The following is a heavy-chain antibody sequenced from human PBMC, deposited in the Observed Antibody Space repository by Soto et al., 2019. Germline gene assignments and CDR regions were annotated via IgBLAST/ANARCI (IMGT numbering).Heavy chain of an antibody. V-gene: IGHV1-3*01. CDR1: GYTFTSYF. CDR2: ISAGNGNT. Sequence: QVQFVQSGADVRKPGASVKVSCKASGYTFTSYFIHWVRQAPGQSLEWMGWISAGNGNTQYSQKFQGRVTITRDTSASTVYLELSSRTSEDTAVYYCSREDYWGPGTLVTVSS. CDR3: SREDY. J-gene: IGHJ4*02.